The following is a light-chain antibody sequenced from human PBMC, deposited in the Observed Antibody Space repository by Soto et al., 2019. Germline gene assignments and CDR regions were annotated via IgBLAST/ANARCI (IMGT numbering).Light chain of an antibody. Sequence: EIVLTQSPGTLSLSPGEGATLSCRASQSVSNNYLAWYQQKPGQAPRLVISGASSRATAIPDRFSGSGSGTDFTLTISSLQPEDFATYYCQESYTTLTFAGGTKVEIK. V-gene: IGKV3-20*01. CDR2: GAS. CDR3: QESYTTLT. J-gene: IGKJ4*01. CDR1: QSVSNNY.